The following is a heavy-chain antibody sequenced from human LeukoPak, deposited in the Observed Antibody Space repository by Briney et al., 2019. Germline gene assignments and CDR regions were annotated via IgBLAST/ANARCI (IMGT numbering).Heavy chain of an antibody. V-gene: IGHV3-23*01. Sequence: PGGSLRLSCAASGFTFSSYAMSWVRQAPGKGLEWVSAISGSGGSTYYADSVKGRFTISRDNAKNSLYLQMNSLRAEDTAVYYCARDRHYFDSSGFPWGEGTLVTVYS. CDR1: GFTFSSYA. J-gene: IGHJ5*02. D-gene: IGHD3-22*01. CDR3: ARDRHYFDSSGFP. CDR2: ISGSGGST.